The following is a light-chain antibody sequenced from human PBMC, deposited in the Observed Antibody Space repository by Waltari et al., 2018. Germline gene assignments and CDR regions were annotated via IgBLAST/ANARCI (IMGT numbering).Light chain of an antibody. CDR1: QSVGKS. CDR3: QQYDSHPVT. Sequence: TCRASQSVGKSLAWYQQRPGKAPKSLIYDASSLQRGVPSKFSGSGSGTDFTLTISSLQPEDFATYYCQQYDSHPVTFGGGTKVEVK. V-gene: IGKV1-16*02. CDR2: DAS. J-gene: IGKJ4*01.